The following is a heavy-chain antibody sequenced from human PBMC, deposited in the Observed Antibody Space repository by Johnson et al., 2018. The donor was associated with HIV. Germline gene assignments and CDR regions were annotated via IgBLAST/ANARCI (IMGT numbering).Heavy chain of an antibody. CDR2: IYSGGST. CDR3: ARGGLGYQNIHDPFDV. Sequence: VQLVESGGGLIQPGGSLRLSCAASGFTVSSNYMSWVRQAPGKGLEWVSVIYSGGSTYYADSVKGRFTISRDNSKNTLYLQMNSLRHNDTAVYYCARGGLGYQNIHDPFDVWGQGTMVTVSS. CDR1: GFTVSSNY. D-gene: IGHD3-16*02. J-gene: IGHJ3*01. V-gene: IGHV3-53*01.